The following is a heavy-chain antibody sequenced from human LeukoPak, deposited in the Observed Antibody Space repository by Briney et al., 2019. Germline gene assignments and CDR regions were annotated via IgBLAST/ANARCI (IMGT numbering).Heavy chain of an antibody. D-gene: IGHD6-13*01. V-gene: IGHV3-23*01. CDR1: GFTFSSYA. CDR2: ISASGGGT. J-gene: IGHJ3*02. Sequence: GGSLRLSCAASGFTFSSYAMTWVRQAPGKGLEWVSSISASGGGTYYADSVKGRFTISRDNAKNSLYLQMNSLRAEDTAVYYCARESGASSSWYIIHAFDIWGQGTMVTVSS. CDR3: ARESGASSSWYIIHAFDI.